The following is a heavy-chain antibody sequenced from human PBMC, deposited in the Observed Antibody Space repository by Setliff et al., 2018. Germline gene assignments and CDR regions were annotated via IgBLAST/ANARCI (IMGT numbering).Heavy chain of an antibody. CDR3: AREGVDIRSSTDYRYYMDV. D-gene: IGHD5-12*01. J-gene: IGHJ6*03. Sequence: SVKVSCKASGGTFSSYGITWVRQAPGQGLEWMGGTIPMFGTTNYAQKFQGRVTIITDEFTGTAYMELSSLRTEDTAVYYCAREGVDIRSSTDYRYYMDVWGKGTTVTSP. V-gene: IGHV1-69*05. CDR1: GGTFSSYG. CDR2: TIPMFGTT.